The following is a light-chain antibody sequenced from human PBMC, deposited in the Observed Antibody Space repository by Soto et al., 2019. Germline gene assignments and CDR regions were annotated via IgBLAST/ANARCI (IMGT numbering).Light chain of an antibody. CDR2: EVS. Sequence: QSALTQPASASGSPGQSITISCTGTSSDVGSHNLVSWYQPHPGQAPQLMIYEVSKRPLGVYTRFSASKSGNTASLTISGLQAEDEADYYCCSYGGSRAVFGGGTQLTVL. J-gene: IGLJ7*01. CDR3: CSYGGSRAV. CDR1: SSDVGSHNL. V-gene: IGLV2-23*02.